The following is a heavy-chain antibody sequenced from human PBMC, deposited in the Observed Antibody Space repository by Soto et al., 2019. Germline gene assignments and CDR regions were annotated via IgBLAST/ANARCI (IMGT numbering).Heavy chain of an antibody. J-gene: IGHJ6*03. V-gene: IGHV3-7*01. CDR1: GFTFSNYW. D-gene: IGHD3-3*01. CDR2: IRQDGAEK. Sequence: GVSLRLSCAASGFTFSNYWMSWVRQAPGKGLEWMAYIRQDGAEKYYVDSVKGRFTISRDNAENSLYLQMNSLGADDTSVYFCARYDFWSGADPRYYMDVWGKGTTVTGSS. CDR3: ARYDFWSGADPRYYMDV.